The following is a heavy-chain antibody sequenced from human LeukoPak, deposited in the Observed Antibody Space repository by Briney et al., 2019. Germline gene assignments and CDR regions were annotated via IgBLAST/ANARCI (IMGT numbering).Heavy chain of an antibody. D-gene: IGHD3-3*01. CDR2: ISSSGSTV. Sequence: GGSLRLSCAASGFTFSDYYMSWIRQAPGKGLEWVSYISSSGSTVYYADSVKGRFTISRDNAKNSLYLQMNSLRAEDTAVYYCARDRKQFLEWFPHYYYMDVWGKGTTVTVSS. CDR1: GFTFSDYY. J-gene: IGHJ6*03. V-gene: IGHV3-11*04. CDR3: ARDRKQFLEWFPHYYYMDV.